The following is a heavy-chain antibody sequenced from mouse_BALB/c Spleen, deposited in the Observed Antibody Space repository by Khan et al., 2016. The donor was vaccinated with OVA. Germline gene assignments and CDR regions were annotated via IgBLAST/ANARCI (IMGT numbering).Heavy chain of an antibody. D-gene: IGHD1-1*01. Sequence: EVQLQESGPGLVKPSQSLSLTCSVTGYSITSGYYWNWIRQFPGNKLEWMDYIRYDGSNNYNPSLKNRISITRDTSKNQFFLKLNSVTTEDTATYYCARDYYGTNWYFDVWGAGTTVTVSS. V-gene: IGHV3-6*02. CDR3: ARDYYGTNWYFDV. CDR1: GYSITSGYY. J-gene: IGHJ1*01. CDR2: IRYDGSN.